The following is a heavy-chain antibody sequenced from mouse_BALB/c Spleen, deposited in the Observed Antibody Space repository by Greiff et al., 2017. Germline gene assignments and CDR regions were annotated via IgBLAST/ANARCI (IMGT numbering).Heavy chain of an antibody. V-gene: IGHV5-17*02. D-gene: IGHD2-2*01. CDR1: GFPFSSFG. J-gene: IGHJ3*01. CDR2: ISSGSSTI. CDR3: ARGYDY. Sequence: EVHLVESGGGLVQPGGSRKLSCAASGFPFSSFGMHWVRQSPEKGLEWVAYISSGSSTIYYAATVKGRFTISRDNPNNTLYLEMSSLRSEDTAMYSCARGYDYWGQGTLVTVSA.